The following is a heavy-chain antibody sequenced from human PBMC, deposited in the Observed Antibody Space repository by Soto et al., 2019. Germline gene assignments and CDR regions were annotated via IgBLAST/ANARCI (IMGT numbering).Heavy chain of an antibody. J-gene: IGHJ4*02. V-gene: IGHV4-31*03. CDR2: IYYSGST. D-gene: IGHD2-15*01. Sequence: PSETLSLTCTVSGGSISSGGYYWSWIRQHPGKGLEWIGYIYYSGSTYYNPSLKSRVTISVDTSKNQFSLKLSSVTAADTAVYYCARMGYCSGGSCHNYYFDYWGQGTLVTVSS. CDR1: GGSISSGGYY. CDR3: ARMGYCSGGSCHNYYFDY.